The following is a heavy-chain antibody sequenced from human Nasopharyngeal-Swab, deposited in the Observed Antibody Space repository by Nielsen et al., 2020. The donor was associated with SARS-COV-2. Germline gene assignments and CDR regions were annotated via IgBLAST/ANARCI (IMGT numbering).Heavy chain of an antibody. J-gene: IGHJ6*02. Sequence: ASVKVSCKASGYTFTSYYMHWVRQAPGQGLEWMGIINPSGGSTSYAQKFQGRVTMTRDPSTSTVYMELSSLRSEDTAVYYCAREEVIVVVINTQHYGMDVWGQGTTVTVSS. D-gene: IGHD3-22*01. V-gene: IGHV1-46*01. CDR3: AREEVIVVVINTQHYGMDV. CDR1: GYTFTSYY. CDR2: INPSGGST.